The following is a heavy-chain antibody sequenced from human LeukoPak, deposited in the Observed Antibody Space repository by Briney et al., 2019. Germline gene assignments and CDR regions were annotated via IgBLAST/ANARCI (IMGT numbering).Heavy chain of an antibody. CDR3: ARGYCSGGTCYLVENWLDP. D-gene: IGHD2-15*01. CDR2: INPNSGGT. J-gene: IGHJ5*02. CDR1: GYTLTAYY. Sequence: ASVKVSCKASGYTLTAYYIYWVRQAPGQGLEWMGRINPNSGGTDYAQNLQGRVTMTRDTSISTASMELSRLRSDDTAVYYCARGYCSGGTCYLVENWLDPWGQGTLVTVSS. V-gene: IGHV1-2*06.